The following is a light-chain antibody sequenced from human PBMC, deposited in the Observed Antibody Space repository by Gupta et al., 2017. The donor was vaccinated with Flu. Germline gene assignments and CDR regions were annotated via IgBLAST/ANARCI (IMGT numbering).Light chain of an antibody. CDR2: WAS. CDR1: QSGLVKSNTKNY. Sequence: DIVLTQSPDSLAVSLGERATLNCKASQSGLVKSNTKNYLAWYQQKPGQPPKLLIYWASTREFGVPDRFSGSGSGADFTLTISSVQAGDVAVYYCKQNLITPVTFGQGTKLEIK. CDR3: KQNLITPVT. V-gene: IGKV4-1*01. J-gene: IGKJ2*01.